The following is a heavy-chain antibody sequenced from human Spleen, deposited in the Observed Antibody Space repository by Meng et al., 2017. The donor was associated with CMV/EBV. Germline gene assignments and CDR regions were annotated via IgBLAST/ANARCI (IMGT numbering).Heavy chain of an antibody. V-gene: IGHV3-21*01. CDR1: GFTFSSYS. CDR2: ISSSSSYI. CDR3: ARDGGSYSPIDY. J-gene: IGHJ4*02. D-gene: IGHD1-26*01. Sequence: GESLKISCAASGFTFSSYSMNWVRQAPGKGLEWVPSISSSSSYIYYADSVKGRFTISRDNAKNSLYLQMNSLRAEDTAVYYCARDGGSYSPIDYWGQGTLVTVSS.